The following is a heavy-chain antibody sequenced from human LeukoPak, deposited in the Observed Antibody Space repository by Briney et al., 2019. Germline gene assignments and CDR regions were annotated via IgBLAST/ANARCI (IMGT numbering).Heavy chain of an antibody. D-gene: IGHD2-2*01. Sequence: ASVKVSCKASGYTFTNYDINWVRQATGQGLEWMGWINPNSGGTNYAQSFQGRVTMTRDTSISTAYMELSRLRSDDKAIYYCARGLPAPQGLDAFDIWGQGTMVTVSS. CDR1: GYTFTNYD. V-gene: IGHV1-2*02. CDR2: INPNSGGT. J-gene: IGHJ3*02. CDR3: ARGLPAPQGLDAFDI.